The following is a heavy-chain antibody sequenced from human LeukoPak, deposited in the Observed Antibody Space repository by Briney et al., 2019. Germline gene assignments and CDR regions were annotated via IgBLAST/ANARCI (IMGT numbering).Heavy chain of an antibody. CDR1: GGSIRSGDYS. CDR2: ISHSGST. J-gene: IGHJ5*02. V-gene: IGHV4-30-2*01. D-gene: IGHD3-22*01. CDR3: ARGLMYYDSSGYYYSIGSSSWFDP. Sequence: SQTLSLTCAVSGGSIRSGDYSWSWIRQPPGKGLEWIGHISHSGSTYYNPSLKSRVTISVDRSKNQFSLKLNSVTAADTAVYYCARGLMYYDSSGYYYSIGSSSWFDPWGQGTLVTVSS.